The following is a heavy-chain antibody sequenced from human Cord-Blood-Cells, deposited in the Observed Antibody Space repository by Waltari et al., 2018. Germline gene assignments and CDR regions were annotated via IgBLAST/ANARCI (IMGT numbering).Heavy chain of an antibody. CDR3: ARGSGASCYDY. CDR2: IIPIRGIA. CDR1: GGTLSSHA. J-gene: IGHJ4*02. D-gene: IGHD2-15*01. V-gene: IGHV1-69*04. Sequence: QVQLVQSWAAVKKPGSSVKASCQASGGTLSSHAIRWVRNAPGQGLEWTGRIIPIRGIANYAQKFQGRVTITADKSTSTAYMELSSLRSEDKAVYYCARGSGASCYDYWGQGTLVTVSS.